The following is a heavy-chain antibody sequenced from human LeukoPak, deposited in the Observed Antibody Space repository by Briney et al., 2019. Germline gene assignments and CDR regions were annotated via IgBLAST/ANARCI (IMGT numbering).Heavy chain of an antibody. V-gene: IGHV1-2*02. J-gene: IGHJ3*02. CDR3: ARVREDYGDYPLEGAFDI. Sequence: ASVKVSCKASGYTFTSYYMHWVRQAPGQGREWMGWINPNSGGTNYAQKFQGRVTMTRDMSISTAYMELSRLRSDDTAVYYCARVREDYGDYPLEGAFDIWGQGTMVTVSS. D-gene: IGHD4-17*01. CDR1: GYTFTSYY. CDR2: INPNSGGT.